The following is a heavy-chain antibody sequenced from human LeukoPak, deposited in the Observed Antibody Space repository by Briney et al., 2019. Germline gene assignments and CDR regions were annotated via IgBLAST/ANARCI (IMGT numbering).Heavy chain of an antibody. CDR2: ISGGGGST. CDR1: RFTFSSYA. D-gene: IGHD2-2*01. J-gene: IGHJ5*02. Sequence: GGSLRLSCAASRFTFSSYAMSWVRQAPGKGLEWVSTISGGGGSTYYADSVKGRFTISRDNSKNTLYLQMNSLRADDTAVYYCARSPTAINGYFDPWGQGTLVTVSS. V-gene: IGHV3-23*01. CDR3: ARSPTAINGYFDP.